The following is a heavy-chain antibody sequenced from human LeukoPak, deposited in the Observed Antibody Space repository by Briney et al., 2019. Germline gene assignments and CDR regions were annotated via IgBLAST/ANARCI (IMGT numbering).Heavy chain of an antibody. Sequence: ASVKVSCKASGYTFTSYDINWVRQATGQGLEWMGWMNPNSGNTGYAQKFQGRVTMTRNTSISTAHMELSSLRSEDTAVYYCARAVSDCSSTSCYVVVGAGHFDYWGQGTLVTVSS. V-gene: IGHV1-8*01. D-gene: IGHD2-2*01. CDR2: MNPNSGNT. CDR1: GYTFTSYD. CDR3: ARAVSDCSSTSCYVVVGAGHFDY. J-gene: IGHJ4*02.